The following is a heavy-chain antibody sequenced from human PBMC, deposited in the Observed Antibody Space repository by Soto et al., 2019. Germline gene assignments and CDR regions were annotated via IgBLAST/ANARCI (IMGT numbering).Heavy chain of an antibody. CDR1: GGSFSGYY. J-gene: IGHJ4*02. CDR3: ARVDSSGQGKGMKGELFFDY. Sequence: SEILSLTCAVYGGSFSGYYWSWIRQPPGKGLEWIGEINHSGSTNYNPSLKSRVTISVDTSKNQFSLKLSSVTAADTAVYYCARVDSSGQGKGMKGELFFDYWGQGTLVTVSS. D-gene: IGHD6-19*01. V-gene: IGHV4-34*01. CDR2: INHSGST.